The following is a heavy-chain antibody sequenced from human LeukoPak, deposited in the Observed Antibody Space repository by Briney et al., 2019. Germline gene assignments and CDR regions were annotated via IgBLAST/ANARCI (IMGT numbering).Heavy chain of an antibody. D-gene: IGHD6-19*01. Sequence: SSETLSLTCTVSGGSISSYYWSWIRQPPGKGLEWIGYIYYSGSTNYNPSLKGRVTISVDTSKNQFSLKLSSVTAADTAVYYCARDRGAVAGTRGLFDYWGQGTLVTVSS. CDR3: ARDRGAVAGTRGLFDY. CDR1: GGSISSYY. V-gene: IGHV4-59*01. J-gene: IGHJ4*02. CDR2: IYYSGST.